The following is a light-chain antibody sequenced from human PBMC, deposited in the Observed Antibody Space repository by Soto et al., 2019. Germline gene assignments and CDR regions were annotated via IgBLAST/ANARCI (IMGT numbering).Light chain of an antibody. CDR3: GTWDSSLSIFV. J-gene: IGLJ1*01. CDR2: END. V-gene: IGLV1-51*02. Sequence: QSVLTQPPSVSAAPGQKVTMSWSGGSSNIGNYYVSWHQQLPGTAPKLLIYENDKRPSGIHDRFSGSKSGTSATLGITGLQAGDEADYYCGTWDSSLSIFVFGTGTKVTVL. CDR1: SSNIGNYY.